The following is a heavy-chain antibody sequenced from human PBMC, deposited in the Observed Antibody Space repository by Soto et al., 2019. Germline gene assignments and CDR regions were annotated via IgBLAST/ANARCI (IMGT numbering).Heavy chain of an antibody. CDR2: ISYDGSVR. CDR1: GFTFSSHA. V-gene: IGHV3-30*04. D-gene: IGHD1-20*01. Sequence: QVQLVESGGGVVQPGRPLRLSCAASGFTFSSHAMHWVRQAPGKGLEWVAVISYDGSVRYFADSVKGRFTISRDNSKNTLYLQMNSLTAEDTAMYYFARDLNWNLRLNFWGQGTLVTVSS. J-gene: IGHJ4*02. CDR3: ARDLNWNLRLNF.